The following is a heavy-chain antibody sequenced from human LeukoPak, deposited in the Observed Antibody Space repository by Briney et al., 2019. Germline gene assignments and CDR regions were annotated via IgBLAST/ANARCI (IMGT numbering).Heavy chain of an antibody. CDR3: ARGSRYCSSTSCYRRWSDP. V-gene: IGHV1-2*02. CDR1: GYTFTGYY. D-gene: IGHD2-2*01. Sequence: ASVKVSCKASGYTFTGYYMHWVRQAPGQGLEWMGWINPNSGGTNYAQKFQGRVTMTRDTSISTAYMELSRLRSDDTAVYYCARGSRYCSSTSCYRRWSDPWGQGTLVTVSS. J-gene: IGHJ5*02. CDR2: INPNSGGT.